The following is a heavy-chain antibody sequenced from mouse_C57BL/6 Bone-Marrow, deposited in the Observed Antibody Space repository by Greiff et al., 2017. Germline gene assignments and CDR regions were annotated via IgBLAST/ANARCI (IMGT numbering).Heavy chain of an antibody. CDR2: ISNLAYSI. Sequence: EVQLVESGGGLVQPGGSLKLSCAASGFTFSDYGMAWVRQAPRKGLEWVAFISNLAYSIYYADTVTGRFTISRENAKNTLYLEMSSLRSEDTAMYYCARPMDYWGQGNSVTVSS. J-gene: IGHJ4*01. V-gene: IGHV5-15*01. CDR3: ARPMDY. CDR1: GFTFSDYG.